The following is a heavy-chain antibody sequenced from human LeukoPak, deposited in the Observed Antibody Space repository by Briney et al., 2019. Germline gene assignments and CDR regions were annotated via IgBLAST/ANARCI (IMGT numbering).Heavy chain of an antibody. Sequence: PSETLSLTCTVSGGSISSYYWSWIRQPPGKGLEWIGCIYYSGYTNYKSSLKSRLTISVDTSRKEISLKLTSVTAADTANCARVDIVTTNWFDPWGQGTLVTVSS. D-gene: IGHD5-12*01. CDR1: GGSISSYY. CDR2: IYYSGYT. V-gene: IGHV4-59*12. CDR3: ARVDIVTTNWFDP. J-gene: IGHJ5*02.